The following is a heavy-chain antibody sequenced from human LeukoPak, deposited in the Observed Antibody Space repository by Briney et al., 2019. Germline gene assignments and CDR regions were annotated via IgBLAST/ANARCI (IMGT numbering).Heavy chain of an antibody. CDR3: ARAGGGVVTAMYFDY. V-gene: IGHV3-30-3*01. CDR2: ISYDGSNK. Sequence: GGSLRLSCAASGFTFSSYAMHWVRQAPGKGLEWVAVISYDGSNKYYADSVKGRFTISRDNSKNTLYLQMNSLRAEDTAVYYCARAGGGVVTAMYFDYWGQGTLVTVSS. CDR1: GFTFSSYA. D-gene: IGHD2-21*02. J-gene: IGHJ4*02.